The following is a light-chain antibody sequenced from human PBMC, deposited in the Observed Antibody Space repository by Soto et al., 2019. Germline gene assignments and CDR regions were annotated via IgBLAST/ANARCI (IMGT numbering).Light chain of an antibody. CDR3: QQLNSYPLT. V-gene: IGKV1-9*01. Sequence: DIQLTQSPSFLSASLGDRVTITCRASQGISSYLSWYQQKPGKAPKILIYAASTLQTGVPSRFSGSGSGTDFTLTISSLQPEDFATYYCQQLNSYPLTFGGGTKVDSK. J-gene: IGKJ4*01. CDR1: QGISSY. CDR2: AAS.